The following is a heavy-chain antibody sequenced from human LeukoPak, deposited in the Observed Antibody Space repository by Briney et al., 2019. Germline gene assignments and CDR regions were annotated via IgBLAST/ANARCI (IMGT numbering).Heavy chain of an antibody. Sequence: GASVKVSCKASGYIFTNYYMHWVRQAPGQGLEWMGMISPSGGSTSYAQKFQGRVTMTRDTSTSTVYMELSSLGSEDAAVYYCAREGRQQLAYFDYWGQGTLVTVSS. CDR1: GYIFTNYY. J-gene: IGHJ4*02. CDR3: AREGRQQLAYFDY. CDR2: ISPSGGST. D-gene: IGHD6-13*01. V-gene: IGHV1-46*01.